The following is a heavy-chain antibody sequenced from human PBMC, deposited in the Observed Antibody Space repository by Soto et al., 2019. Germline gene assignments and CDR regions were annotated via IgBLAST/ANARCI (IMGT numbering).Heavy chain of an antibody. CDR1: GGSISSSSYY. D-gene: IGHD3-22*01. V-gene: IGHV4-39*01. CDR3: ARQRITMIVVVIPPFDY. CDR2: IYYSGST. J-gene: IGHJ4*02. Sequence: QLQLQESGPGLVKPSETLSLTCTVSGGSISSSSYYWGWIRQPLGMGLEWIGSIYYSGSTYYNPSLKSRVTISVDTSKNQFSLKLSSVTAADTAVYYCARQRITMIVVVIPPFDYWGQGTLVTVSS.